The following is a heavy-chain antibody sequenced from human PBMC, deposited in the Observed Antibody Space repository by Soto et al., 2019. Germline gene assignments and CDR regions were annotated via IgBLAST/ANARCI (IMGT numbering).Heavy chain of an antibody. V-gene: IGHV3-48*01. Sequence: GGSLRLSCAASGFTFSSYSMNWVRQAPGKGLEWVSYISSSSSTIYYADSVKGRFTISRDNAKNSLYLEMNSLRAEDTAVYYCARVGCSGGSCYYYYMDVWGKGTTVTVSS. J-gene: IGHJ6*03. CDR1: GFTFSSYS. CDR2: ISSSSSTI. D-gene: IGHD2-15*01. CDR3: ARVGCSGGSCYYYYMDV.